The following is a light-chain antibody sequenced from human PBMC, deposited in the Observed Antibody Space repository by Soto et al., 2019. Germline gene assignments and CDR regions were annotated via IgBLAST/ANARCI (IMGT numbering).Light chain of an antibody. V-gene: IGKV3-15*01. J-gene: IGKJ4*01. CDR3: QQYNAWPLT. CDR1: QSVSDN. Sequence: EIEMTQSPATLSMSPGERATLSCRASQSVSDNLAWYQHKPGQAPRLLIYGISTRATGIPARFSGSGSGTEFTLTISSLQSEDFAVYYCQQYNAWPLTFGGGTKVEI. CDR2: GIS.